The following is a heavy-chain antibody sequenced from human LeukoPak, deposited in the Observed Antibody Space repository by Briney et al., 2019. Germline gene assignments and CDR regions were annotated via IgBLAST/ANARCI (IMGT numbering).Heavy chain of an antibody. CDR2: ISWNSGSI. Sequence: PGGSLRLSCAASGFTFDDYAMHWVRQAPGKGLEGVSGISWNSGSIGYADSVKGRFTISRDNAKNSLYLQMNSLRAEDTALYYCAKGDDILTPFDYWGQGTLVTVSS. CDR1: GFTFDDYA. J-gene: IGHJ4*02. CDR3: AKGDDILTPFDY. D-gene: IGHD3-9*01. V-gene: IGHV3-9*01.